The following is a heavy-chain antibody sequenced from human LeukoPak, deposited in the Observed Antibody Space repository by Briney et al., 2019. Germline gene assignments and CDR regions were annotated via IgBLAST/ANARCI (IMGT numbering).Heavy chain of an antibody. CDR2: ISGSGRTT. CDR1: GFTFSNHA. J-gene: IGHJ4*02. D-gene: IGHD2-15*01. CDR3: AKNVVVKRYFDY. V-gene: IGHV3-23*01. Sequence: GGCLRLSCAASGFTFSNHAMSWVRQAPGKGLQWVSVISGSGRTTEYADSVKGRFTISRDNSKNTLSLQMNSLRVEDTAIYYCAKNVVVKRYFDYWGQGTLITVSS.